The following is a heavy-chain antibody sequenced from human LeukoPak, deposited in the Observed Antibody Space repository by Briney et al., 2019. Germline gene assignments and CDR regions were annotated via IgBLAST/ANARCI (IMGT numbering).Heavy chain of an antibody. D-gene: IGHD5-18*01. Sequence: PSETLSLTCTVSGGSISSSYWSWIRQPAGKGLEWIGRIYTSGSINYNPSLKSRVTMSADTSKNQFSLNLSSLTAADTAVYYCARGNEYTYGNFFDYWGQGILVTVSS. CDR1: GGSISSSY. CDR2: IYTSGSI. V-gene: IGHV4-4*07. J-gene: IGHJ4*02. CDR3: ARGNEYTYGNFFDY.